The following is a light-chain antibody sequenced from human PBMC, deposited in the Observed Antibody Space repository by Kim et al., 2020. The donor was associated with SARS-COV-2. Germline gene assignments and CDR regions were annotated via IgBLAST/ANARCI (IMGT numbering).Light chain of an antibody. CDR3: QHYNNWPLT. CDR1: QSVSSN. Sequence: EIVMTQSPATLSVSPGERATLSCTASQSVSSNLAWYQQKPGQAPRLLIYGASTRATGVPATFSGSGSGTEFTLTISSLQSEDFAIYYCQHYNNWPLTFGGGTKVEIK. V-gene: IGKV3-15*01. J-gene: IGKJ4*01. CDR2: GAS.